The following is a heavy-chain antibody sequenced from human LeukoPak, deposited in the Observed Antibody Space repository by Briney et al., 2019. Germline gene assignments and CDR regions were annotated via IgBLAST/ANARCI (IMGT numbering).Heavy chain of an antibody. D-gene: IGHD2-2*02. CDR1: GGTFSSYA. V-gene: IGHV1-69*05. J-gene: IGHJ6*03. Sequence: ASVKVSCKASGGTFSSYAISWVRQAPGQGLEWMGGIIPIFGTANYAQKFQGRVTITTDESTSTAYMELSGLRSEDTAVYYCARSQNIVVVPAAISGHYYYYMDVWGKGTTVTVSS. CDR3: ARSQNIVVVPAAISGHYYYYMDV. CDR2: IIPIFGTA.